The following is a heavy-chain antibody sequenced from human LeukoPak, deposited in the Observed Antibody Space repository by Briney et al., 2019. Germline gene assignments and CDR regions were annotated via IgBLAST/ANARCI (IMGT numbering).Heavy chain of an antibody. V-gene: IGHV3-7*01. J-gene: IGHJ4*02. Sequence: GVPLRLPCEPSVYPLGIYWVSCVPESRGKGGEGVANIKQEGGEKYYVDSVKGRFTIFRDTGKNSLYLHMISLRAEGTVVYYCARGPREYCSSTSCSFDYWGQGTLVTVSS. CDR3: ARGPREYCSSTSCSFDY. D-gene: IGHD2-2*01. CDR1: VYPLGIYW. CDR2: IKQEGGEK.